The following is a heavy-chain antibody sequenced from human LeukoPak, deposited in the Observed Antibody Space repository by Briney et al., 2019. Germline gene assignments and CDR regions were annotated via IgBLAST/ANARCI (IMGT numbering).Heavy chain of an antibody. CDR1: GGTFSSYA. V-gene: IGHV1-69*04. Sequence: ASVKVSCKASGGTFSSYAISWVRQAPGQGLEWMGRIIPILGIANYAQKFQGRVTITADESTSTAYMELSSLRSEDTAMYYCARDHLITMIVDVWGQGTTVTVSS. CDR3: ARDHLITMIVDV. J-gene: IGHJ6*02. CDR2: IIPILGIA. D-gene: IGHD3-22*01.